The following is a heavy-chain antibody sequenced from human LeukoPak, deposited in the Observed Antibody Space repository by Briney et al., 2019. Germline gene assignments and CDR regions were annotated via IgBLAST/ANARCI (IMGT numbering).Heavy chain of an antibody. J-gene: IGHJ4*02. CDR3: AREGYYDSSGYLGVFDY. CDR1: GFTFSRYE. Sequence: GGSLRLSCAASGFTFSRYEMNWVRQAPGKGLEWISYISSSSSTKNYADSVKGRFTISRDNAKNSLYLQMNSLRAEDTAVYYCAREGYYDSSGYLGVFDYWGQGTLVTVSS. D-gene: IGHD3-22*01. CDR2: ISSSSSTK. V-gene: IGHV3-48*03.